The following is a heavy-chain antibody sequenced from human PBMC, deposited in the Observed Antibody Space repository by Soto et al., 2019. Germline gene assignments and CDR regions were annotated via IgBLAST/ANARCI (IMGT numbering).Heavy chain of an antibody. CDR3: ARDVPLTTTVVHNWFDP. CDR1: GGSISSGGYS. J-gene: IGHJ5*02. D-gene: IGHD4-4*01. CDR2: IYHSGST. Sequence: SETLSLTCAVSGGSISSGGYSWSWIRQPPGKGLEWIGYIYHSGSTYYDPSLKSRVTISVDRSKNQFSLKLSSVTAADTAVYYCARDVPLTTTVVHNWFDPWGQGTLVTVSS. V-gene: IGHV4-30-2*01.